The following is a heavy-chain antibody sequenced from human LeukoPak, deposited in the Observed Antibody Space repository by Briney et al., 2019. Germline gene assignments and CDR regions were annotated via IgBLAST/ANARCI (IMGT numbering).Heavy chain of an antibody. CDR2: ISYDGSNK. J-gene: IGHJ4*02. CDR3: AKDAQRVEMATGPAY. CDR1: GFTFSSYG. Sequence: GGSLRLSCAASGFTFSSYGMHWVRQAPGKGLEWVAVISYDGSNKYYADSVKGRFTISRDNSKNTLYLQMNSLRAEDTAVYYCAKDAQRVEMATGPAYWGQGTPVTVSS. D-gene: IGHD5-24*01. V-gene: IGHV3-30*18.